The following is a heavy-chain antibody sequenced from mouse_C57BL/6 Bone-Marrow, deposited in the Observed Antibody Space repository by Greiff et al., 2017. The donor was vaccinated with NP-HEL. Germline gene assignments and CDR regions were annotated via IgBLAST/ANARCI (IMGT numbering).Heavy chain of an antibody. D-gene: IGHD2-4*01. CDR3: ARTRLRRWYFDG. V-gene: IGHV1-76*01. Sequence: VQLQQSGAELVRPGASVKLSCKASGYTFTDYYINWVKQRPGQGLEWIARIYPGGGNTYYNEKFKGKATLTAEKSSSTAYMQLSSLTSEDSAVYFCARTRLRRWYFDGWGTGTTVTVSS. CDR2: IYPGGGNT. J-gene: IGHJ1*03. CDR1: GYTFTDYY.